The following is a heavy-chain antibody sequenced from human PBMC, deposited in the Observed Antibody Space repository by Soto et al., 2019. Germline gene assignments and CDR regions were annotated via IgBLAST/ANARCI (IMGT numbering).Heavy chain of an antibody. CDR2: IPYTGGST. V-gene: IGHV3-23*01. D-gene: IGHD3-22*01. Sequence: PGGSLRLSCAASGFTFSSYAMHWVRQAPGKGLEWVSSIPYTGGSTYYADSVKGRFIISRDNSKNTLYLQMNSLRAEDTAVYYCAKNPGYYYDSTGYHFDYWGQGTLVTVSS. J-gene: IGHJ4*02. CDR1: GFTFSSYA. CDR3: AKNPGYYYDSTGYHFDY.